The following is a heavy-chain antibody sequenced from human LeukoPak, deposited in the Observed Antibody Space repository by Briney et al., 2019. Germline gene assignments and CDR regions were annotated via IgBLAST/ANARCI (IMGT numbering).Heavy chain of an antibody. CDR2: IFTNGNT. V-gene: IGHV3-66*01. D-gene: IGHD3-10*01. J-gene: IGHJ5*02. Sequence: SCKASGGTFSSYAISWVRQAPGKGLEWVSVIFTNGNTKYADSVKGRFTISRDNSKNMLYLQMNSLRAEDTAVYYCARDHYGLTSYPNPWGQGTLVTVSS. CDR1: GGTFSSYA. CDR3: ARDHYGLTSYPNP.